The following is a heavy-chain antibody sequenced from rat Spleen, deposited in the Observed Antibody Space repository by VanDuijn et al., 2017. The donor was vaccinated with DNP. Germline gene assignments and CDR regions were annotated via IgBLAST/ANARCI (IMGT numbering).Heavy chain of an antibody. J-gene: IGHJ2*01. V-gene: IGHV5-29*01. Sequence: EVQLVESDGGLVQPGRSLKLSCAASGFTFSDYYMAWVRQAPTKGLEWVATISYDGSIIYYRDSVKGRFSLSRDNAKNTLYLQVNSLRSEDTATYYCARMGLDYGSYYFDYWGQGVMVTVSS. CDR3: ARMGLDYGSYYFDY. CDR1: GFTFSDYY. D-gene: IGHD1-3*01. CDR2: ISYDGSII.